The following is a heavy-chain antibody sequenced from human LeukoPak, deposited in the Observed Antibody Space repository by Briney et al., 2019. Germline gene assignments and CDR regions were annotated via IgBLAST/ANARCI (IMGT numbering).Heavy chain of an antibody. CDR3: ARVDRTSGGAFDI. CDR1: GFTFMSYS. Sequence: GGSLRLSCTASGFTFMSYSMSWVRQAPGKGLEWVSSMSGSGHNMFYAGSVKGRFIISRDNAKNSLFLEMNSLRAEDTAIYYCARVDRTSGGAFDIWGQGTVVTVSS. CDR2: MSGSGHNM. V-gene: IGHV3-21*01. J-gene: IGHJ3*02. D-gene: IGHD2-2*03.